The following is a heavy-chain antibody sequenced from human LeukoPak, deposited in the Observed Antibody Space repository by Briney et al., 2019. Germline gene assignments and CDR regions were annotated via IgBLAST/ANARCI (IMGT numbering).Heavy chain of an antibody. Sequence: ASMKVSCKASGYAFAAYYVHWVRQAPGLGLEWMGWINPNSGGTNYAQKFQGRVTMTRDTSISTAFMELGSLRSDDTAVYYCARDRSGSYYGGSDSWGQGTLVIVSS. J-gene: IGHJ5*01. V-gene: IGHV1-2*02. D-gene: IGHD1-26*01. CDR2: INPNSGGT. CDR1: GYAFAAYY. CDR3: ARDRSGSYYGGSDS.